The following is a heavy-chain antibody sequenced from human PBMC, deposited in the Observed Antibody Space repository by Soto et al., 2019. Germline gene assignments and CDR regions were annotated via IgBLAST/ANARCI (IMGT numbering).Heavy chain of an antibody. V-gene: IGHV3-23*01. CDR1: GFTFNNYA. CDR3: AKLRDGSGDHRHRLDF. J-gene: IGHJ5*01. Sequence: PGGSLRLSCAASGFTFNNYAMPWVRQAPGKGLEWVSAISGGGDTTSYADSVKGRFTVSRDGSKNTLYLQMSSLRAEDTALYYCAKLRDGSGDHRHRLDFWGQGTPVTVSS. D-gene: IGHD3-10*01. CDR2: ISGGGDTT.